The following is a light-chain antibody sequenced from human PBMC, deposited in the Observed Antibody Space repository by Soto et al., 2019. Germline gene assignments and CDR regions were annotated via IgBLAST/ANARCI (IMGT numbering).Light chain of an antibody. V-gene: IGLV1-40*01. CDR3: QSYDSSLSGVV. Sequence: QAVLTQPPSVSGAPGQRVTISCTGSSSNIGAGYDVHWYQQLPGTAPKLLIYGNSNRPSGVPDQFSGSKSGTSASLVITGLQAEDEADYYRQSYDSSLSGVVFGGGTKLTVL. J-gene: IGLJ2*01. CDR1: SSNIGAGYD. CDR2: GNS.